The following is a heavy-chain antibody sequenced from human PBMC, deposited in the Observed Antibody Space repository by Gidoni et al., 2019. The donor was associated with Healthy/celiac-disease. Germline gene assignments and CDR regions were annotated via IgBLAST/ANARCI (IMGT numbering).Heavy chain of an antibody. CDR1: GFTFSSYD. J-gene: IGHJ3*02. CDR2: IGTAGDT. D-gene: IGHD3-22*01. V-gene: IGHV3-13*04. Sequence: EVQLVASGGGLVQPGGSLRLSCAASGFTFSSYDMNWVPQATGKGLEWGSAIGTAGDTYYPGSVKGRFTIARENAKNSLYLQMNSLRAGDTAVYYCARQKGDYYDSSGAIDAFDIWGQGTMVTVSS. CDR3: ARQKGDYYDSSGAIDAFDI.